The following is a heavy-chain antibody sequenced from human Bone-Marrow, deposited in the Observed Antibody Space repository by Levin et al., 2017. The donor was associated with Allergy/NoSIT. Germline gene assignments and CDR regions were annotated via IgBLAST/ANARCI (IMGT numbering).Heavy chain of an antibody. V-gene: IGHV5-51*01. J-gene: IGHJ4*02. CDR1: GYSFTYHW. CDR3: ASHSRGGYDSYTIDY. CDR2: VFPGDSDT. Sequence: GESLKISCHGSGYSFTYHWIGWVRQLPGKGLEWMGIVFPGDSDTRYSPSFQGQVTISADKSISTAYLVWNSLKASDTAMYYCASHSRGGYDSYTIDYWGQGTLVTVSS. D-gene: IGHD5-12*01.